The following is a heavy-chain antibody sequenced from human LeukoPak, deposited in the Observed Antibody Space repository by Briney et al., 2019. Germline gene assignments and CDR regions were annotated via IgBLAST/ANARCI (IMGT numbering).Heavy chain of an antibody. J-gene: IGHJ4*02. CDR2: IYYSGST. CDR1: GGSISSGDYY. V-gene: IGHV4-30-4*08. CDR3: ARHGPYYYDSSGYYLDY. Sequence: SETLSLTCTVSGGSISSGDYYWSWIRQPPGKGLEWIGYIYYSGSTNYNPSLKSRVTISVDTSKNQFSLKLSSVTAADTAVYYCARHGPYYYDSSGYYLDYWGQGTLVTVSS. D-gene: IGHD3-22*01.